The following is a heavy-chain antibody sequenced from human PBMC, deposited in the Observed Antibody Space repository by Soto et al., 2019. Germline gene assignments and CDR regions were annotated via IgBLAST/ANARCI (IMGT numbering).Heavy chain of an antibody. J-gene: IGHJ4*02. V-gene: IGHV3-30*18. Sequence: PGGSLRLSCAASGFTFSSYGMHLVRQAPGKGLEWVAVISYDGSNKYYADSVKGRFTISRDNSKNTLYLQMNSLRAEDTAVYYCAKDTRYYDSSGYYAVWGQGTLVTVSS. CDR3: AKDTRYYDSSGYYAV. CDR2: ISYDGSNK. CDR1: GFTFSSYG. D-gene: IGHD3-22*01.